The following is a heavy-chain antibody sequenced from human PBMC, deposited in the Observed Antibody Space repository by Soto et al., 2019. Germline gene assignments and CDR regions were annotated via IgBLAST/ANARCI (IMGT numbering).Heavy chain of an antibody. J-gene: IGHJ3*02. Sequence: SETLSLTCTVSGGSISSYYWSWIRQPPGKGLEWIGYIYYSGSTNYNPSLKSRVTISVDTSKNQFSLKLSSVTAADTAVYYCARWGYDILTGYYLGRAFDIWGQGTMVTVSS. CDR1: GGSISSYY. D-gene: IGHD3-9*01. CDR2: IYYSGST. V-gene: IGHV4-59*01. CDR3: ARWGYDILTGYYLGRAFDI.